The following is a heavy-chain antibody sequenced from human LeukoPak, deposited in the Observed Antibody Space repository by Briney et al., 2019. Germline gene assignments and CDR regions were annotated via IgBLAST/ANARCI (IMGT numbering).Heavy chain of an antibody. CDR1: GYTFTNYG. D-gene: IGHD2-2*01. V-gene: IGHV1-18*01. CDR3: ASGGSSTSCSYDY. CDR2: ISAYYGNT. J-gene: IGHJ4*02. Sequence: ASVKLSCKASGYTFTNYGISWVRQAPGQGLEWMGWISAYYGNTKYAQRLQGRVTMTTDTSTSTAYMELRSLRSDDTAVYYCASGGSSTSCSYDYWGQGTLVTVSS.